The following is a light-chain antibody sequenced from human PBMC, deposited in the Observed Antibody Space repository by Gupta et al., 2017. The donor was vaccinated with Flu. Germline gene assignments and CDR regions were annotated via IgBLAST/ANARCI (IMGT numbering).Light chain of an antibody. CDR2: EVS. CDR3: SSYTSSSTHVV. CDR1: SSDVGGYNY. J-gene: IGLJ2*01. Sequence: ITISCTGTSSDVGGYNYVSWYQQHPGKAPKLMSYEVSNRPSGVSNRFAGSKSGNTAFLTISGLQAEDEADYYGSSYTSSSTHVVFGGGTKLTVL. V-gene: IGLV2-14*01.